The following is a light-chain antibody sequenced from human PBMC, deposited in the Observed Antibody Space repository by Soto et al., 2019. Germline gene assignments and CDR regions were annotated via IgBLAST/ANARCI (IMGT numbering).Light chain of an antibody. CDR1: QSISSW. CDR2: DAS. Sequence: DIQMTQAPSTLSASVGDRVTLTCRASQSISSWLAWYQQKPGQAPKFLIYDASSLESGVPSRFSGSGSGTEFTLTISSLQPEDFATYYCQQSYSTLWTFGQGTKVDIK. CDR3: QQSYSTLWT. J-gene: IGKJ1*01. V-gene: IGKV1-5*01.